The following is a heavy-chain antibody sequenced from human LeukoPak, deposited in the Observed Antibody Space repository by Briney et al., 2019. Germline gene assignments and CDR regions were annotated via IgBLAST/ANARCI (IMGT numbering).Heavy chain of an antibody. J-gene: IGHJ2*01. CDR1: GFTFSSYW. CDR3: AREFRKSVGWYFDL. Sequence: PGGSLRLSCVASGFTFSSYWMHWVRQAPGKGLVWVSRINNEDSRTGCADSVKGRFTISRDNAKNTLYLQMSSLRAEDTAVYYCAREFRKSVGWYFDLWGRGTLVTVSS. V-gene: IGHV3-74*01. CDR2: INNEDSRT.